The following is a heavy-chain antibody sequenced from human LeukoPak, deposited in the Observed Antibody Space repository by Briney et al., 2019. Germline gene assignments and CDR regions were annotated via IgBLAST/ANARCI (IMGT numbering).Heavy chain of an antibody. D-gene: IGHD3-10*01. V-gene: IGHV4-4*07. J-gene: IGHJ5*02. CDR3: AREYCGSGSYYRGDFNWFDP. CDR1: GGSISSYY. Sequence: SETLSLTCTVSGGSISSYYWSWIRQPAGKGLEWIGRIYTSGSTNYNPSLKSRVTISVDKSKNQFSLKLSSVTAADTAVYYCAREYCGSGSYYRGDFNWFDPWGQGTLVTVSS. CDR2: IYTSGST.